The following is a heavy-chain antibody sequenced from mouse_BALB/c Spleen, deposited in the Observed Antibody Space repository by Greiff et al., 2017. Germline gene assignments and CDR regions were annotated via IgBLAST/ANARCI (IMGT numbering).Heavy chain of an antibody. CDR1: GFTFSSYT. CDR2: ISSGGSYT. CDR3: TRDRGGNYVDYAMDY. J-gene: IGHJ4*01. Sequence: DVHLVESGGGLVKPGGSLKLSCAASGFTFSSYTMSWVRQTPEKRLEWVATISSGGSYTYYPDSVTGRFTISRNNAKNTLYLQISSLKSEDTAMYYCTRDRGGNYVDYAMDYWGQGTSVTVSS. V-gene: IGHV5-6-4*01. D-gene: IGHD2-1*01.